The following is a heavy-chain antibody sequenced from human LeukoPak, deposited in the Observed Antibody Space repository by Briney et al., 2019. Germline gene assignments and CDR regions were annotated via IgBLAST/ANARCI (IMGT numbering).Heavy chain of an antibody. V-gene: IGHV4-30-4*02. CDR3: ARDQSEYSYGSSPYGMDV. J-gene: IGHJ6*02. CDR2: IYYSGST. Sequence: SETLSLTCTVSGGSISSGDYYWSWIRQPPGKGLEWIGYIYYSGSTYYNPSLKSRVTISVDTSKNQFSLKLSSVAAADTAVYYCARDQSEYSYGSSPYGMDVWGQGTTVTVSS. D-gene: IGHD5-18*01. CDR1: GGSISSGDYY.